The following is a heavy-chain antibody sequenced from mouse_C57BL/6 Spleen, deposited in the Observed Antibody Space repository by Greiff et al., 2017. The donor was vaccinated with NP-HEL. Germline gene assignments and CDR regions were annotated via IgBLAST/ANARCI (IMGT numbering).Heavy chain of an antibody. D-gene: IGHD1-1*01. Sequence: QVQLQQSGPELVKPGASVKISCKASGYAFSSSWMNWVKQRPGKGLEWIGRIYPGDGDTNYNGKFKGKATLTADKSSSTAYMQLSSLTSEDSAVYYCARPTVGPLDYWGQGTTLTVSS. CDR2: IYPGDGDT. CDR3: ARPTVGPLDY. J-gene: IGHJ2*01. V-gene: IGHV1-82*01. CDR1: GYAFSSSW.